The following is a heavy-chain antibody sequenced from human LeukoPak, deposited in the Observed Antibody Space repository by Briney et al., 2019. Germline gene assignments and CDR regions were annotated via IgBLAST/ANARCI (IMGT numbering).Heavy chain of an antibody. Sequence: GASVKVSCKASGYTFTSYGMNWVGQAPGQGREGMGWISAYNGNTNYAQKLQGGVTMNTETSTSKAYMEVRRLRSDDTAVYYCATSIAARRNWFDPWGQGTLVTVSS. CDR1: GYTFTSYG. D-gene: IGHD6-6*01. CDR2: ISAYNGNT. J-gene: IGHJ5*02. CDR3: ATSIAARRNWFDP. V-gene: IGHV1-18*01.